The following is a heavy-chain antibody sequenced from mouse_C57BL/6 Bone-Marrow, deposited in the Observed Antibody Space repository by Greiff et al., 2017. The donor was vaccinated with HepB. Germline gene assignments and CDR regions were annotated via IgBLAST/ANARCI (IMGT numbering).Heavy chain of an antibody. CDR3: ARGRNGYDGAWFAY. CDR1: GYAFSSSW. D-gene: IGHD2-2*01. V-gene: IGHV1-82*01. J-gene: IGHJ3*01. Sequence: QVQLKQSGPELVKPGASVKISCKASGYAFSSSWMNWVKQRPEKGLEWIGRIYPGDGDTNYNGKFKGKATLTADKSSSTAYMQLSSLTSEDSAVYFCARGRNGYDGAWFAYWGQGTLVTVSA. CDR2: IYPGDGDT.